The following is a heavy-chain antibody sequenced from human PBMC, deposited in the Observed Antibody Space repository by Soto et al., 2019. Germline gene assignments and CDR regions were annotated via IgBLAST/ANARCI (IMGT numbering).Heavy chain of an antibody. J-gene: IGHJ4*02. CDR3: ARGRYGDY. CDR2: ISAHNGNT. D-gene: IGHD1-1*01. V-gene: IGHV1-18*01. Sequence: QVHLVQSGAEVKKPGASVKVSCKGSVYAFTTYGITWVRQDPGQGLEWMGWISAHNGNTNYAQKLQGRVTVTRDSSTSTAYMELRRLRSDDTALYYCARGRYGDYWGQGALVTVSS. CDR1: VYAFTTYG.